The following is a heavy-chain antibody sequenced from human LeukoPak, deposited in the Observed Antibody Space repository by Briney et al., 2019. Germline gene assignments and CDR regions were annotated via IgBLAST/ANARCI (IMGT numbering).Heavy chain of an antibody. CDR3: ARNSGTFNAFDM. CDR1: GYTFTSYY. D-gene: IGHD1-26*01. CDR2: FNPSSDTT. V-gene: IGHV1-46*01. Sequence: ASVKVSCKASGYTFTSYYMHWVRQAPGQGLEWMGIFNPSSDTTTYAQKFQGRVTMTRDTSSSTVYMELSSLRSEDTAVYHCARNSGTFNAFDMWRQGTMVTVSS. J-gene: IGHJ3*02.